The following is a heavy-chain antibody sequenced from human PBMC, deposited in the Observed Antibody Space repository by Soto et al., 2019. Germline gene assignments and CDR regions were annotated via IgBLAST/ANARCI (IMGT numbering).Heavy chain of an antibody. Sequence: EVQLLESGGGLVQPGGSPRLSCAASGFTFSSYAMSWVRQAPGKGLEWVSAISGSGGSTYYADSVKGRFTISRDNSKNTLYLQMNSLRAEDTAVYYCATKGVTIGQYCSSTSCPSGLDYWGQGTLVTVSS. CDR1: GFTFSSYA. CDR2: ISGSGGST. D-gene: IGHD2-2*01. V-gene: IGHV3-23*01. J-gene: IGHJ4*02. CDR3: ATKGVTIGQYCSSTSCPSGLDY.